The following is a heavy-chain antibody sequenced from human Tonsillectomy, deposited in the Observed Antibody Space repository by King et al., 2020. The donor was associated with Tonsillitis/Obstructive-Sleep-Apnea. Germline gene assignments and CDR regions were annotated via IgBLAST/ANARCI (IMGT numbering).Heavy chain of an antibody. CDR1: GFTFDDHA. D-gene: IGHD4-11*01. V-gene: IGHV3-43*02. CDR3: AKGYYYSNYEDFDS. J-gene: IGHJ3*02. CDR2: ISVDGGSR. Sequence: QLVQSGGGVVQPGGSLRLSCAASGFTFDDHAMHWVRQAAGKGLEWVSLISVDGGSRYYADSVKGRFTISRDNSKNALYLQMNSLTTEDTALYYCAKGYYYSNYEDFDSWCQGKKVTVSS.